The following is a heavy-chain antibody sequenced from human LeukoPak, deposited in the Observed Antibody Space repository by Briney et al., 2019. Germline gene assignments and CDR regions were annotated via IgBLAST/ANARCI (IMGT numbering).Heavy chain of an antibody. CDR1: GFTVSSNY. CDR2: IYSGGST. V-gene: IGHV3-66*01. J-gene: IGHJ4*02. D-gene: IGHD3-3*01. Sequence: GGSLRLSCAASGFTVSSNYMSWGRQAPGKGLEWVSVIYSGGSTYYADSVKGRFTISRDNSKNTLYLQMNSLRAEDTAVYYCARDLMSGYPFDYWGQGTLVTVSS. CDR3: ARDLMSGYPFDY.